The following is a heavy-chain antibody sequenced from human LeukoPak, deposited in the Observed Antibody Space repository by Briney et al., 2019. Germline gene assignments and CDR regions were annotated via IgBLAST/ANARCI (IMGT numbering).Heavy chain of an antibody. CDR2: ISSGGSTI. CDR3: AKDLALLWFGQTHNDAFDI. D-gene: IGHD3-10*01. J-gene: IGHJ3*02. Sequence: GGSLRLSCAASGLTFRTYSMNWVRRAPGKGLEWVSYISSGGSTIYYADSVKGRFTISRDNAKNSLYLQMNSLRAEDTAVYYCAKDLALLWFGQTHNDAFDIWGQGTMVTVSS. CDR1: GLTFRTYS. V-gene: IGHV3-48*01.